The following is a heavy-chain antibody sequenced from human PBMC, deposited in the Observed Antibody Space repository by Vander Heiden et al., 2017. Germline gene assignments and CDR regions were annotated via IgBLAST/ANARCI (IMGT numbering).Heavy chain of an antibody. Sequence: QVQLVQSGAEVKRPGASVKVSCKASGYKLSSYGISWVRQAPGQGLEWLGWISAYNGNRDYAHKLHGRVTMTTDTSSNTAYMELRSLRSDDTAVYYCARDGSREDPLWPTHYYHEGMDVWGQGTTVTVSS. V-gene: IGHV1-18*01. J-gene: IGHJ6*02. D-gene: IGHD1-26*01. CDR2: ISAYNGNR. CDR1: GYKLSSYG. CDR3: ARDGSREDPLWPTHYYHEGMDV.